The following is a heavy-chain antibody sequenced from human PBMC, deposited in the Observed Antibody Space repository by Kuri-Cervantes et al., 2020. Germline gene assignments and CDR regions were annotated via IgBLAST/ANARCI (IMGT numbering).Heavy chain of an antibody. CDR2: ISGSGGST. CDR1: GGSFSGYY. Sequence: ETLSLTCAVYGGSFSGYYWSWIRQPPGKGLEWVSAISGSGGSTYYADPVKGRFTISRDNSKNTLYLQMNSLRAEDTAVYYCAKGRSQWLDYGMDVWGQGTTVTVSS. V-gene: IGHV3-23*01. J-gene: IGHJ6*02. CDR3: AKGRSQWLDYGMDV. D-gene: IGHD6-19*01.